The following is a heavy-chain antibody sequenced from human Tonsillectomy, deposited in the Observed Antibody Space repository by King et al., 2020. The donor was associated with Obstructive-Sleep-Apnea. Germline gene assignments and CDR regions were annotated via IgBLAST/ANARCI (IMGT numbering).Heavy chain of an antibody. CDR1: GFTFSTYG. CDR2: ISYDGYNK. D-gene: IGHD3-22*01. V-gene: IGHV3-30*03. J-gene: IGHJ6*02. CDR3: ARENFYYDSSGYYSGGMDV. Sequence: VQLVESGGGVVQPGTSLRLSCAASGFTFSTYGIHWVRQAPGKGLEWVAVISYDGYNKNYVDSGKGRFTISRDNSKNTLYLQMNSLRAEDTAVYYCARENFYYDSSGYYSGGMDVWGQGTTVTVSS.